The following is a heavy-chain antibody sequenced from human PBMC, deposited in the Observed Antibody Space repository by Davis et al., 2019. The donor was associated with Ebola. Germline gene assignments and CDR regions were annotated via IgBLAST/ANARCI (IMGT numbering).Heavy chain of an antibody. CDR2: ISSSSSFI. Sequence: GESLKISCQGSGFRFPSYWIAWVRQAPGKGLEWVSSISSSSSFIDYADSMKGRFTISRDNAKNSLYLQMNSLRVEDTAVYYCARDAMRGGDHDCWGQGTLVTVSS. D-gene: IGHD4-17*01. CDR1: GFRFPSYW. V-gene: IGHV3-21*01. CDR3: ARDAMRGGDHDC. J-gene: IGHJ4*02.